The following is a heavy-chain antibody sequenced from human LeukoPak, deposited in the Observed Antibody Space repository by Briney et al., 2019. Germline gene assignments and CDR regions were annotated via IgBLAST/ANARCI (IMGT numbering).Heavy chain of an antibody. J-gene: IGHJ6*02. CDR2: ISSDDSST. D-gene: IGHD3-3*01. Sequence: GGSLRLSCAASGFTLSSDWMHWVRQSPGKGLVWVSRISSDDSSTNYEDSVKGRFTISRDNAKNTLYLQMNSLRAEDTAVYYCARESFYDFWSGYYQSAMDVWGQGTTVTVSS. CDR3: ARESFYDFWSGYYQSAMDV. V-gene: IGHV3-74*01. CDR1: GFTLSSDW.